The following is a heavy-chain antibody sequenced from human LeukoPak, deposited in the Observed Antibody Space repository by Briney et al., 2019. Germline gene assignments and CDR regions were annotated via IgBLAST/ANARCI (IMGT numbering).Heavy chain of an antibody. D-gene: IGHD4-17*01. CDR2: MNPNSGNT. CDR1: GYTFTSYD. Sequence: GASVKVSCKASGYTFTSYDINWVRQATGQGLEWMGWMNPNSGNTGYAQKFQGRVTMTRNTSISTAYMELSSLRSEDTAVYYSATYGDYGRTLEDWGQGTLVTVSS. V-gene: IGHV1-8*01. CDR3: ATYGDYGRTLED. J-gene: IGHJ4*02.